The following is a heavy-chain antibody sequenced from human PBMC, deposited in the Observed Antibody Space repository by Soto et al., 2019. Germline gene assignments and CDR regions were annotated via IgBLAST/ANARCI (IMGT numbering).Heavy chain of an antibody. V-gene: IGHV4-31*03. CDR3: ARGYCSGGSCYNFYWYFDL. J-gene: IGHJ2*01. CDR1: GGSIRSGGYY. Sequence: QVQLQESGPGLVKPSQTLSLTCTVSGGSIRSGGYYWSWIRQHPGKGLEWIGYIYYSGSTYYNPSLKSRVTISVDTSKNQFSLKLSSVTAADTAVYYCARGYCSGGSCYNFYWYFDLWGRGTLVTVSS. CDR2: IYYSGST. D-gene: IGHD2-15*01.